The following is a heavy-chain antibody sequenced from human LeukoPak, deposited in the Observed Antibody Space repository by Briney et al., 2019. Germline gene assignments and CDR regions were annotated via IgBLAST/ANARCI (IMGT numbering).Heavy chain of an antibody. CDR1: GYTFTGYY. V-gene: IGHV1-2*02. D-gene: IGHD2-2*01. CDR2: INPNSGGT. CDR3: ARVGSPAAPDAFDI. J-gene: IGHJ3*02. Sequence: GASVKVSCKASGYTFTGYYMHWVRQAPGQGLEWMGWINPNSGGTNYAQKFQGRVTMTRDTSISTAYMELSRLRSDDTAVYYCARVGSPAAPDAFDIWGQGTMVTVSS.